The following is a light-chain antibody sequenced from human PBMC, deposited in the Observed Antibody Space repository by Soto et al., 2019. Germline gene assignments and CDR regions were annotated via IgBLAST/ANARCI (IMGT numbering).Light chain of an antibody. J-gene: IGLJ1*01. CDR1: RTDVDGHDY. CDR2: DVH. Sequence: QSALTQPASVSGSPGQSITISCTGTRTDVDGHDYVSWYQQHPGQAPKLIIFDVHNRPSGVSSRFSRSKSGDTASLTISGLQAEDDGDYYCGSYTASAPFHVFGTGTKVTVL. V-gene: IGLV2-14*03. CDR3: GSYTASAPFHV.